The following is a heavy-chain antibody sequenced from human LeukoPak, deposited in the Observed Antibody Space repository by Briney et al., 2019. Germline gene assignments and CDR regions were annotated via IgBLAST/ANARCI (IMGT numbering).Heavy chain of an antibody. CDR2: IFSSGST. D-gene: IGHD5-12*01. J-gene: IGHJ4*02. Sequence: SETLSLTCTVSGGSISSGSYYWSWIRQPAGKGLEWIGYIFSSGSTKYNPSLESRVTISVDTSNNQLSLKLSSVTAADSAVYYCARGAYSGYDPFDYWGQGTLVTVSS. V-gene: IGHV4-61*10. CDR1: GGSISSGSYY. CDR3: ARGAYSGYDPFDY.